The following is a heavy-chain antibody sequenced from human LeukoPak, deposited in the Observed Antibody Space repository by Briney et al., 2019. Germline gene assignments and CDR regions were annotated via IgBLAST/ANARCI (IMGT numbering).Heavy chain of an antibody. J-gene: IGHJ4*02. CDR1: GFIFSSYW. V-gene: IGHV3-74*01. Sequence: GGSLRLSCAASGFIFSSYWMHWVRQAPGKGLVWVSRINNDGSCTSYADSVKGRFTLSRDNAKNTLYLQMDSLRAEDTAVYYCVRDLRPGDYWGQGTLVTVSS. CDR3: VRDLRPGDY. CDR2: INNDGSCT.